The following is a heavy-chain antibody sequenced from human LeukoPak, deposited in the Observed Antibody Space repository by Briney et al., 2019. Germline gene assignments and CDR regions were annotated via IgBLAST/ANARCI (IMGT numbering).Heavy chain of an antibody. J-gene: IGHJ4*02. D-gene: IGHD3-10*01. CDR2: ISSSGSTI. Sequence: GGSLRLSCAASGFTFSSYEMNWVRQAPGKGLEWVSYISSSGSTIYYADSVKGRFTISRDNAKNSLYLQMNSLRAEDTAVYYCARTRYYYNSRSYGAPYYFDYWGQGTLVTVSS. V-gene: IGHV3-48*03. CDR1: GFTFSSYE. CDR3: ARTRYYYNSRSYGAPYYFDY.